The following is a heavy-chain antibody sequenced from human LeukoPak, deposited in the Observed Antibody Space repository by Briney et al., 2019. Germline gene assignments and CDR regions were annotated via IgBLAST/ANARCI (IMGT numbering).Heavy chain of an antibody. D-gene: IGHD6-19*01. Sequence: GGSLRLSCAASGFTFRNYATYWVRQAPGKGLEWVSGISGSGGDTYFADSVKGRFTISRDHSKNTVFLQMDSLRAEDTAVYYCAKTTAGNSSGRYPGWPVDYWGQGTLVTVSS. V-gene: IGHV3-23*01. J-gene: IGHJ4*02. CDR3: AKTTAGNSSGRYPGWPVDY. CDR1: GFTFRNYA. CDR2: ISGSGGDT.